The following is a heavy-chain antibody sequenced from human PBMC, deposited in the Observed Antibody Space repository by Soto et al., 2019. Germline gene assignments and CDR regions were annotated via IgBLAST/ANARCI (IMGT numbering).Heavy chain of an antibody. Sequence: EFQLVESGGGLVQPGGSLRLSCATSGFTFSNYWMTWVRQAPGKGLEWLANIKKDGSQTYNMDSVKGRFTASRDNAKNSVYLQMNSLRAEDTAVYYCARIGYSSSSNDFWGQGTLVTVSS. V-gene: IGHV3-7*05. CDR3: ARIGYSSSSNDF. CDR1: GFTFSNYW. CDR2: IKKDGSQT. J-gene: IGHJ4*02. D-gene: IGHD6-6*01.